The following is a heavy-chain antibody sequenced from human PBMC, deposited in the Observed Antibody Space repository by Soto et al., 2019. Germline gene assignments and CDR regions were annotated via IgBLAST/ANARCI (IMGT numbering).Heavy chain of an antibody. CDR2: IIPIFGTA. D-gene: IGHD2-2*01. V-gene: IGHV1-69*13. Sequence: GASVKVSCKASGGTFSSYAISWVRQAPGQGLEWMGGIIPIFGTANYAQKFQGRVTITADESTSTAYMELSSLRSEDTAVYYCARDGGYCSSTSCYSPHYYYYGMDVWGQGTTVTVSS. J-gene: IGHJ6*02. CDR3: ARDGGYCSSTSCYSPHYYYYGMDV. CDR1: GGTFSSYA.